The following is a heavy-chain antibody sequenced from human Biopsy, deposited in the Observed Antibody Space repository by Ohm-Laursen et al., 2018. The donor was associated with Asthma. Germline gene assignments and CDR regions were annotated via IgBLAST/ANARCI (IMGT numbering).Heavy chain of an antibody. CDR1: SGSGGYMRGGNYY. Sequence: SDTLSLTCSLSSGSGGYMRGGNYYWGWIRQPPGKGLEWIGNIYYSGTTYYNPSLESRVTVSADTSKNQFSLKLTSVTAADTAVYYCVRGSSSWHHGPFHYYYGLDVWGQGTTATVSS. J-gene: IGHJ6*02. CDR3: VRGSSSWHHGPFHYYYGLDV. CDR2: IYYSGTT. V-gene: IGHV4-39*01. D-gene: IGHD6-13*01.